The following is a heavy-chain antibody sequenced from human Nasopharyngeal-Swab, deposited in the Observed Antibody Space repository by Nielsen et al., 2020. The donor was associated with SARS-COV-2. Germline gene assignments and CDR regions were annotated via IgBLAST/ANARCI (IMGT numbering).Heavy chain of an antibody. CDR1: GFTFSSYE. D-gene: IGHD2-21*02. J-gene: IGHJ3*02. V-gene: IGHV3-48*03. Sequence: GGSLRLSCAASGFTFSSYEMNWVRQAPGKGLEWVSYISSSGSTIYYADSVEGRFTISRDNAKNSLYLQMNSLRAEDTAVYYCASTAPHIVVVTAIPYAFDIWGQGTMVTVSS. CDR2: ISSSGSTI. CDR3: ASTAPHIVVVTAIPYAFDI.